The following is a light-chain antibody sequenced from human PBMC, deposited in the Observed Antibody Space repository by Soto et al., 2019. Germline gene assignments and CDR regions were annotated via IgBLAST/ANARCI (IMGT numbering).Light chain of an antibody. Sequence: EIVLTQSPATLSLSPGERATLYCRASQSVSRYLAWYQQKPDQAPRLLIYDASKRAPGISARFSGSGSGTDFTLTISSLEPEDFAVYYCQQRSNWTVTFGQGTKVDIK. J-gene: IGKJ1*01. CDR1: QSVSRY. CDR2: DAS. V-gene: IGKV3-11*01. CDR3: QQRSNWTVT.